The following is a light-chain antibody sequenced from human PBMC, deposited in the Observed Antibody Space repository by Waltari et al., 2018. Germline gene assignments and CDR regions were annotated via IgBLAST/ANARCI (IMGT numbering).Light chain of an antibody. J-gene: IGKJ2*01. CDR1: QSISSW. CDR3: QQYYGVPYT. Sequence: DIQMTQSPSTLSASVGDRVTITCRASQSISSWLAWYQQKPGKAPKLLIYDASSLESGVPSRFSGSGSGTEFTLTISSLQAEDVAVYYCQQYYGVPYTFGQGTKLEI. CDR2: DAS. V-gene: IGKV1-5*01.